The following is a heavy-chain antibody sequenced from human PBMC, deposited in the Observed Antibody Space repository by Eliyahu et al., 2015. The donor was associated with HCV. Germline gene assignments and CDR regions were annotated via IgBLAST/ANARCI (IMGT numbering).Heavy chain of an antibody. D-gene: IGHD2-2*01. Sequence: QVQLVQSGAEVKRPGASVKVSCKASGYXXTXYDXNWVRQATGQGLEWLGWMNPISGNTGYAQKFQGRVTMTRDTSISTAYMELSSLKSEDTAVYYCARGPEFCSSTSCYVDPWGQGTLVTVSS. CDR3: ARGPEFCSSTSCYVDP. CDR2: MNPISGNT. J-gene: IGHJ5*02. CDR1: GYXXTXYD. V-gene: IGHV1-8*01.